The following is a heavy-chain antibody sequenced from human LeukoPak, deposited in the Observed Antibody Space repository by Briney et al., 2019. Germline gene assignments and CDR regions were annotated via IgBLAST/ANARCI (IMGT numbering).Heavy chain of an antibody. CDR1: GYTFIGYY. V-gene: IGHV1-2*02. Sequence: ASMKVSCRASGYTFIGYYMHWVRQVPGQGLEWMGWLNPKSGGTNYAQKFQGRVTMTRDTSISTAYMDLSRLRYDDTAVYYCAVRPRFTSGRESFDYWGQGTLVTVSS. CDR2: LNPKSGGT. D-gene: IGHD3-10*01. CDR3: AVRPRFTSGRESFDY. J-gene: IGHJ4*02.